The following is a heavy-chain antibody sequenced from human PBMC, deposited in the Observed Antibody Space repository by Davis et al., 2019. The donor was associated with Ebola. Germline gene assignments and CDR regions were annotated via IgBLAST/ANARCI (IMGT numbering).Heavy chain of an antibody. Sequence: ASVKVSCKASGYTFTNYYMHWVRQAPGQGLEWMGMINPNDGRTIYAQKFQGRVTITADRTTSTVYMELSSLSSEDTAVYYCARIVGSSGGSTYGYDYWGQGTLVTVSS. V-gene: IGHV1-46*01. CDR3: ARIVGSSGGSTYGYDY. J-gene: IGHJ4*02. CDR1: GYTFTNYY. D-gene: IGHD5-18*01. CDR2: INPNDGRT.